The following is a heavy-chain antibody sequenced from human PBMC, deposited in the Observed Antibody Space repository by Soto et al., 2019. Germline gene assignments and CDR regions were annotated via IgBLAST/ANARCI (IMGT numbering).Heavy chain of an antibody. CDR2: IWYDGSNK. J-gene: IGHJ6*02. CDR3: ARVVTSSSSLRHYYYYYGMDV. D-gene: IGHD6-6*01. Sequence: PGGSLRLSCAASGFTFSSYGMHWVRQAPGKGLEWVAVIWYDGSNKYYADSVKGRFTISRDNSKNTLYLQMNSLRAEDTAVYYCARVVTSSSSLRHYYYYYGMDVWGQGTTVTVSS. CDR1: GFTFSSYG. V-gene: IGHV3-33*01.